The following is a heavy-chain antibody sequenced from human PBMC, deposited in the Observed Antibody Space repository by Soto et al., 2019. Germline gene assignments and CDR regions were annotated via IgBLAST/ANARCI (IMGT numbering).Heavy chain of an antibody. V-gene: IGHV4-39*01. CDR3: ARISVASRYMDV. D-gene: IGHD5-12*01. Sequence: PSETLSLTCTVSGGSISSSSYYWGWIRQPPGKGLEWIGSIYYSGSTYYNPSLKSRVTISVDTSKNQISLTLSSVTAADTAVYYCARISVASRYMDVWGKGTTVTVSS. J-gene: IGHJ6*03. CDR2: IYYSGST. CDR1: GGSISSSSYY.